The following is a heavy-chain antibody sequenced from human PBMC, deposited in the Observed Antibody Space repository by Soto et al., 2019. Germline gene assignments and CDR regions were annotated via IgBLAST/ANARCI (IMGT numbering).Heavy chain of an antibody. CDR3: ATTDLKFYDSSGYPFDE. D-gene: IGHD3-22*01. CDR1: GFTFSSYA. CDR2: ISGSGGST. J-gene: IGHJ4*02. V-gene: IGHV3-23*01. Sequence: GGSLRLSCAASGFTFSSYAMSWVRQAPGKGLEWVSAISGSGGSTYYADSVKGRFTISRDNSKNTLYLQMNSLRAEDTAVYYCATTDLKFYDSSGYPFDEWGQGTLVTVSS.